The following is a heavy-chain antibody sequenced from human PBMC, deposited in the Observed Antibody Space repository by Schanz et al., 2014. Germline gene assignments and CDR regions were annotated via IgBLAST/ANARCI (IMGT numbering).Heavy chain of an antibody. CDR2: IYSVGIT. CDR3: ARGRSYYDSSGYKTYYFDY. Sequence: DVQVVESGGDLVQPGGSLRLSCAASGFTVSSNYMSWVRQAQGKGLEWVSFIYSVGITSYADSVKGRFTISRDNSKNTMYLQMVSLRAEDTAVYYCARGRSYYDSSGYKTYYFDYWGQGTLVTVSS. D-gene: IGHD3-22*01. V-gene: IGHV3-66*01. J-gene: IGHJ4*02. CDR1: GFTVSSNY.